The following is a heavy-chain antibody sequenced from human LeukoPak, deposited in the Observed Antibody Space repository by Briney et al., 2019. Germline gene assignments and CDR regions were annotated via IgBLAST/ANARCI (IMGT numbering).Heavy chain of an antibody. V-gene: IGHV3-7*01. CDR2: IKQDGSEK. CDR3: ARRASNYDFWSGYNV. D-gene: IGHD3-3*01. Sequence: GGSLRLSCAASAFTFSTYWMNWGRQAPGKGLEWVASIKQDGSEKNYVDSVKGRFTISRDNAKSSLYLQMNSLRAEDTAVYYCARRASNYDFWSGYNVWGKGTTVTVSS. J-gene: IGHJ6*04. CDR1: AFTFSTYW.